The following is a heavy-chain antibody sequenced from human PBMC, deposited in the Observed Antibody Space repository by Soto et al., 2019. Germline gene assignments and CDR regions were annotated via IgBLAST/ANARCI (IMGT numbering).Heavy chain of an antibody. D-gene: IGHD2-15*01. CDR2: IYYSGST. Sequence: QVQLQESGPGLVKPSQTLSLTCTVSGGSISSGGYYWSWIRQHPGKGLEWIGYIYYSGSTYYNPSLKSRVTISVETSKNQFSLKLSSVTAADTAVYYCARDLKYCSGGSCYGNYYYYMDVWGKGTTVTVSS. CDR1: GGSISSGGYY. CDR3: ARDLKYCSGGSCYGNYYYYMDV. V-gene: IGHV4-31*03. J-gene: IGHJ6*03.